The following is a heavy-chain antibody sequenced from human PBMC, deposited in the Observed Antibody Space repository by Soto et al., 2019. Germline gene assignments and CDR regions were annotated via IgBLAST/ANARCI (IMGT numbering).Heavy chain of an antibody. CDR3: ARITGRHLDY. CDR2: VDYSGTA. CDR1: SGSISVTNVF. Sequence: SETLSLACTVSSGSISVTNVFWGWVRQPPGKGLEWILNVDYSGTAYFSPSLATRVTFHVDTSKNQFSLTLYSVTAADTAVYYCARITGRHLDYWGQGILVTVSS. V-gene: IGHV4-39*01. D-gene: IGHD1-20*01. J-gene: IGHJ4*02.